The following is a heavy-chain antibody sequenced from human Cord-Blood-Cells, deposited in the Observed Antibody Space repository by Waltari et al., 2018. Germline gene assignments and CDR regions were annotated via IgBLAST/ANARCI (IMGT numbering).Heavy chain of an antibody. J-gene: IGHJ3*02. Sequence: QVQLQQWGAGLLKPSETLSLTCAVYGGSFSGYYWSWIRQPPGKGLAWIGEINHSGSTNCNPSLKSRVTISVDTAKNQFSRKLSSVTAADTAGYDCARTTSIAARDAFDIWGQGTMVTVSS. CDR3: ARTTSIAARDAFDI. D-gene: IGHD6-6*01. CDR2: INHSGST. CDR1: GGSFSGYY. V-gene: IGHV4-34*01.